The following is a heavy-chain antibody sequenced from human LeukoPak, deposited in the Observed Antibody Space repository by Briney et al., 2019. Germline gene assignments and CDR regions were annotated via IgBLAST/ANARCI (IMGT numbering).Heavy chain of an antibody. D-gene: IGHD6-6*01. J-gene: IGHJ4*02. V-gene: IGHV3-7*01. CDR2: IKQDGSEK. CDR1: GFTFRSYW. Sequence: PGGSLRLSCVASGFTFRSYWMSWVRQAPGKGLEWVAHIKQDGSEKYYVDSVKGRFTISRDNAKNSVFLQMNSLRTDDTAVYYCARVGYSSSSFDYWGQGTLVTVSS. CDR3: ARVGYSSSSFDY.